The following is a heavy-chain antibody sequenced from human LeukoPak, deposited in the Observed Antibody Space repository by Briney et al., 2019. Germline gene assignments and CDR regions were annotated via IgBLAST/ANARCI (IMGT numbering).Heavy chain of an antibody. V-gene: IGHV3-74*01. CDR1: GFTFSSSW. CDR2: VSGDGTGT. J-gene: IGHJ4*02. Sequence: GGSLRLSCAASGFTFSSSWMHWVRQAPGKGLIWVSRVSGDGTGTIYADSVKGRFTISRDNAKNTLYLQMNSLRAEDTAVYYCARYADGIFYWGQGTLVTVSS. D-gene: IGHD2-2*01. CDR3: ARYADGIFY.